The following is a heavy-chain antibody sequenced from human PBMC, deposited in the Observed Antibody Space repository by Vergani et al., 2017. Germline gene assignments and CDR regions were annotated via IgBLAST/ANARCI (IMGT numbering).Heavy chain of an antibody. CDR2: IRSKAYGGTT. J-gene: IGHJ4*02. V-gene: IGHV3-49*05. CDR3: TRDLHAVTFDY. D-gene: IGHD4-23*01. CDR1: GFTFGDYA. Sequence: EVQLVESGGGLVKPLRSLRLSCTASGFTFGDYALSWFRQAPGKGLEWVGFIRSKAYGGTTEYAASWKGRFTISRDDSKSIAYLQMNSLKTEDTAVYYCTRDLHAVTFDYWGQGTLVTVSS.